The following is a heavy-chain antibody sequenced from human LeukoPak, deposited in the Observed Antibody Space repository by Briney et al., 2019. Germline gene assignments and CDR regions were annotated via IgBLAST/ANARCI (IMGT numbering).Heavy chain of an antibody. CDR3: ATYTNAY. CDR1: GHSLTELS. V-gene: IGHV1-24*01. CDR2: FDPEYGET. D-gene: IGHD3-16*01. Sequence: ASVKVSCKVCGHSLTELSMHWVRQAPGKGLAWMGGFDPEYGETIYAQKFQDRVTMTEDTATDTAYMDLGSLNSEDTAVYYCATYTNAYWGQGTLVTVSS. J-gene: IGHJ4*02.